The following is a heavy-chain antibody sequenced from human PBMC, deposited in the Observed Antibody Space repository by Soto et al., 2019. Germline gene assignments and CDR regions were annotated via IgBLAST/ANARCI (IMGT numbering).Heavy chain of an antibody. CDR3: AKDLDSSSWPGDAFDI. CDR2: ISGSGGST. CDR1: GFTFSSYA. D-gene: IGHD6-13*01. J-gene: IGHJ3*02. Sequence: GGSLRLSCAASGFTFSSYAMSWVRQAPGKGLEWVSAISGSGGSTYYADSVKGRFTISRDNSKNTLYLQMNSLRAEDTAVYYCAKDLDSSSWPGDAFDIWGQGTMVTVSS. V-gene: IGHV3-23*01.